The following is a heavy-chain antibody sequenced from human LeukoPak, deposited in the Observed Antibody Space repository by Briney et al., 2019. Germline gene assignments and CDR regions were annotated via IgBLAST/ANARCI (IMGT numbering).Heavy chain of an antibody. CDR3: AKRVWSSRWYFAFDI. CDR2: ISYDGSNT. D-gene: IGHD6-13*01. V-gene: IGHV3-30*18. Sequence: PGGSLRLSCAVSGFTFSNYDMHWVRQAPGKGLEWVAVISYDGSNTYYAASVEGRFTISRDNSKNTLYLQMNSLRAEDTAVYYCAKRVWSSRWYFAFDIWGQGTMVTVSS. CDR1: GFTFSNYD. J-gene: IGHJ3*02.